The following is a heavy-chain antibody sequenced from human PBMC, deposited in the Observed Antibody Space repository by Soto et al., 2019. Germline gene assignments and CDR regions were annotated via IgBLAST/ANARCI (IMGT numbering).Heavy chain of an antibody. CDR2: VNPILSLS. Sequence: QVQLVQSGAEVKRPGSSVKVSCKASGDTFSFYSINWVRQAPGLGLEWMGRVNPILSLSNYAQRFQGRVTMTADKSTSTAYMVLSSLTSEDTAIFYCATSYGSGYRAFDYWGQGAQAIVSS. D-gene: IGHD3-10*01. V-gene: IGHV1-69*02. J-gene: IGHJ4*02. CDR1: GDTFSFYS. CDR3: ATSYGSGYRAFDY.